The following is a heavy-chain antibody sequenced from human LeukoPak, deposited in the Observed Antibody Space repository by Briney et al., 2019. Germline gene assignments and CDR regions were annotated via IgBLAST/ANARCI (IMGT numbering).Heavy chain of an antibody. D-gene: IGHD4-23*01. J-gene: IGHJ6*03. V-gene: IGHV4-39*07. CDR1: GGSISSSSYY. Sequence: SETLSLTCTVSGGSISSSSYYWGWIRQPPGKGLEWIGSIYYSGSTYYNPSLKSRVTISVDTSKNQFSLKLSSVTATDTAVYYCARDYPPLRWNYYYYYMDVWGKGTTVTVSS. CDR3: ARDYPPLRWNYYYYYMDV. CDR2: IYYSGST.